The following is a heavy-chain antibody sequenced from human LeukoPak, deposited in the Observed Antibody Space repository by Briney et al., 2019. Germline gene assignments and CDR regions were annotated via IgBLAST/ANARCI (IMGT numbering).Heavy chain of an antibody. CDR2: IWYDGSNK. J-gene: IGHJ4*02. CDR1: GFTFSSYG. D-gene: IGHD5-12*01. CDR3: ARDERKGGVDIVGTSPFDY. Sequence: GRSLRLSCAASGFTFSSYGMHWVRQAPGKGLEWVAVIWYDGSNKYYADSVKGRFTISRDNSKNTLYLQMNSLRAEDTAVYYCARDERKGGVDIVGTSPFDYWGQGTLVTVSS. V-gene: IGHV3-33*01.